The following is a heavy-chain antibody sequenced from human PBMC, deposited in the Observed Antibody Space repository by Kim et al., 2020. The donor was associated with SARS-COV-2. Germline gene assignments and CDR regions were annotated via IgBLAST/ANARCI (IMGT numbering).Heavy chain of an antibody. CDR1: GFSLSTSGMC. D-gene: IGHD1-26*01. V-gene: IGHV2-70*01. J-gene: IGHJ3*02. CDR2: IDWDDDK. CDR3: ARMEVGATNENDAFDI. Sequence: SGPTLVNPTQTLTLTCTFSGFSLSTSGMCVSWIRQPPGKALEWLALIDWDDDKYYSTSLKTRLTISKDTSKNQVVLTMTNMDPVDTATYYCARMEVGATNENDAFDIWGQGTMVTVSS.